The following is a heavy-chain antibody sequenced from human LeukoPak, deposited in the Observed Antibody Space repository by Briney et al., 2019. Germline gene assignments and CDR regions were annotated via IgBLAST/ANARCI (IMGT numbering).Heavy chain of an antibody. D-gene: IGHD6-6*01. Sequence: SETLSLTCAVCGGSFSGYYWSWIRQPPGKGLEWIGEINHSGSTNYDPSLKSRVTISVDTSKNQFSLKLSSVTAADTAVYYCARKRIAARTIDYWGQGTLVTVSS. J-gene: IGHJ4*02. CDR2: INHSGST. V-gene: IGHV4-34*01. CDR1: GGSFSGYY. CDR3: ARKRIAARTIDY.